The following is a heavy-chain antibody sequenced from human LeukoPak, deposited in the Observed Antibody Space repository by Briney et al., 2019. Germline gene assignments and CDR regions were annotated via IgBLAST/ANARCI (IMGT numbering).Heavy chain of an antibody. CDR2: INAGNGNT. CDR1: GYTFTSYA. Sequence: GASVKVSCKASGYTFTSYAMHWVRQAPGQRLEWMGWINAGNGNTKYPQKFQGRVTITRDTSASTAYMELSSLRSEDTAVYYCAREAAWFGEYYFNYWGQGTLVTVSS. CDR3: AREAAWFGEYYFNY. J-gene: IGHJ4*02. D-gene: IGHD3-10*01. V-gene: IGHV1-3*01.